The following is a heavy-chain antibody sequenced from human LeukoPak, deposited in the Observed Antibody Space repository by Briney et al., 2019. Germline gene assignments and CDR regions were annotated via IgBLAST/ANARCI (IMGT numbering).Heavy chain of an antibody. CDR2: IKQDGSEK. Sequence: PGGSLRLSCAATGFTFSSYWMSWVRQAPGNGLEWVANIKQDGSEKYYVDSVKGRFTISRDNAKNSLYLQMNSLRAEDTAVYYCARKSIPRASIQLWLSDNWFDPWGQGTLVTVSS. V-gene: IGHV3-7*01. D-gene: IGHD5-18*01. J-gene: IGHJ5*02. CDR3: ARKSIPRASIQLWLSDNWFDP. CDR1: GFTFSSYW.